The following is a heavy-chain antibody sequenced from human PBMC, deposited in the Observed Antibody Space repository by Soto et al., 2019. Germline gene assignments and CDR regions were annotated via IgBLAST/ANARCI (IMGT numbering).Heavy chain of an antibody. J-gene: IGHJ4*02. CDR3: ARDASPGCSGGSCYSGY. CDR1: GYTFTSYA. D-gene: IGHD2-15*01. CDR2: INAGNGNT. V-gene: IGHV1-3*01. Sequence: ASVKVSCKASGYTFTSYAMHWVRQAPGQRLEWMGWINAGNGNTKYSQKFQGRVTMTTDTSTSTAYMELRSLRSEDTAVYYCARDASPGCSGGSCYSGYWGQGTLVTVSS.